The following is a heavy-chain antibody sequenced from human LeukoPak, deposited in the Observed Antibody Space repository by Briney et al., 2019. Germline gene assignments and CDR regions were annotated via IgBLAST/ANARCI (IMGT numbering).Heavy chain of an antibody. V-gene: IGHV3-48*01. Sequence: PGGSLRLSCAASGFTFSSYSMNWVRQAPGKGLEWVSYISSSSTIYYADSVKGRFTISRDNAKNSLYLQMDSLRAEDTAVYYCARPRTVVATIEVLIGDAFDIWGQGTMVTVSS. CDR3: ARPRTVVATIEVLIGDAFDI. CDR2: ISSSSTI. D-gene: IGHD5-12*01. CDR1: GFTFSSYS. J-gene: IGHJ3*02.